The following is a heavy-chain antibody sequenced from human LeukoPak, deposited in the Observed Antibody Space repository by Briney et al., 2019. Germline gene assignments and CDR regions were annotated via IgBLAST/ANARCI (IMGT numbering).Heavy chain of an antibody. V-gene: IGHV1-18*04. CDR1: GYTFIVYY. CDR3: ARDRLTSSSFRHYYDTAGYQSDAFDL. Sequence: ASVTVSCKASGYTFIVYYMHWVRQAPGQGLEWIGWISAYSGTTDYPQKVQGRVTMTTDTSTTTAYMELRSLRSDDTAVYYCARDRLTSSSFRHYYDTAGYQSDAFDLWGQGTSVTVSS. J-gene: IGHJ3*01. CDR2: ISAYSGTT. D-gene: IGHD3-22*01.